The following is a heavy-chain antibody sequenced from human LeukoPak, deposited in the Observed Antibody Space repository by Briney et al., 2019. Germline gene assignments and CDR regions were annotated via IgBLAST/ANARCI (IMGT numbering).Heavy chain of an antibody. D-gene: IGHD3-22*01. J-gene: IGHJ4*02. V-gene: IGHV3-23*01. Sequence: GGSLRLXCAASGFTFSNYAMTWVRQAPGKGLEWVSTITGSDDATYYADSVKGRFTISRDYSKSMLHLQLNSLGAEDTAMYYCAKGPQLFSGYHPDSWGQGTLLTVSS. CDR1: GFTFSNYA. CDR3: AKGPQLFSGYHPDS. CDR2: ITGSDDAT.